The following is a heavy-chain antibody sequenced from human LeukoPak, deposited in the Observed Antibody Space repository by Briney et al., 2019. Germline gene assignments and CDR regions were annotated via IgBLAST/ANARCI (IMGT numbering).Heavy chain of an antibody. V-gene: IGHV3-48*04. CDR1: GFTFTSYS. CDR2: ISGSTSTI. D-gene: IGHD4-17*01. J-gene: IGHJ4*02. Sequence: GSLRLSCVVSGFTFTSYSMNWVRQTPGKGLEWISYISGSTSTIYYADSVKGRFTISRDNAKNLLYLQMNSLRVEDTAVYYCARDRYGDYAFDYWGQGTLVTLSS. CDR3: ARDRYGDYAFDY.